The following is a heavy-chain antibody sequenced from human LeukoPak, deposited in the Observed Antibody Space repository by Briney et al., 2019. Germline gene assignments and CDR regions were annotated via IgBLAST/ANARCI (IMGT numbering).Heavy chain of an antibody. CDR3: ARHSRLRLFGARSRGAFDI. J-gene: IGHJ3*02. V-gene: IGHV4-4*09. CDR1: GGSISSYY. Sequence: SETLSLTCTVSGGSISSYYWSWIRQPPGKGLEWIGYIYTSGSTNYNPSLKSRVTISVDTSKNQFSLKLSSVTAADTAVYYCARHSRLRLFGARSRGAFDIWGQGTMVTVSS. CDR2: IYTSGST. D-gene: IGHD3-3*01.